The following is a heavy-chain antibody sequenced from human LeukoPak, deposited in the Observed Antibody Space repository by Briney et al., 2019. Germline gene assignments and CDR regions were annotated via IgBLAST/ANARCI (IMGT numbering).Heavy chain of an antibody. CDR2: ISSSGSII. CDR1: GFTFSRYE. CDR3: AREGGYCSGGSCRDAFDI. V-gene: IGHV3-48*03. D-gene: IGHD2-15*01. Sequence: GGSLRLSCAASGFTFSRYELNWVRQAPGKGLEWVSYISSSGSIIYYADSVKGRFTISRDNAKNSLYLQMNSLRAEDTAVYYCAREGGYCSGGSCRDAFDIWGQGTMVTVSS. J-gene: IGHJ3*02.